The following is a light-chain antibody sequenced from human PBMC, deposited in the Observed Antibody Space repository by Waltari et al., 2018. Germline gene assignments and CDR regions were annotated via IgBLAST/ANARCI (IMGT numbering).Light chain of an antibody. J-gene: IGKJ1*01. CDR3: QQYNTFSGT. CDR2: DVS. CDR1: QRIHSW. V-gene: IGKV1-5*01. Sequence: DIQMTQSPSTLSASIGDRVTITCRARQRIHSWLAWYQQRPGQAPQLLIYDVSSLETGAPSRFSGSGSGTEFTLTISSLQPDDFATYYCQQYNTFSGTFGQGTKVEIK.